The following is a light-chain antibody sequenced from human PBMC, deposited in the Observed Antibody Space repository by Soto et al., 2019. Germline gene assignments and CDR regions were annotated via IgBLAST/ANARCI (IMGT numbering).Light chain of an antibody. Sequence: DIQMTQSPSTLSADVGDRVTITCRASQSISSWLAWYQQKPGKAPKLLIYDASTLESGVPSRFSGSGSGTECTLTISSLQPDDFATYYCQQYSSYLYTFGQGTKLEIK. V-gene: IGKV1-5*01. J-gene: IGKJ2*01. CDR1: QSISSW. CDR2: DAS. CDR3: QQYSSYLYT.